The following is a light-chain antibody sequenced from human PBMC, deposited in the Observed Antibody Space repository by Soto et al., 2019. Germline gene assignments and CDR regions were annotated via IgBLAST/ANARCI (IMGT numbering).Light chain of an antibody. CDR2: AAS. J-gene: IGKJ1*01. CDR1: QGISGY. Sequence: DIPLNQSPSFLSASVGDRVNITCRASQGISGYLAWYQQKPGRAHKLLIYAASTLQSGVPSRFSGSGSGTEFTLTISSLQPEDFATYYCQQLNSYPRTFGQGTKVEIK. CDR3: QQLNSYPRT. V-gene: IGKV1-9*01.